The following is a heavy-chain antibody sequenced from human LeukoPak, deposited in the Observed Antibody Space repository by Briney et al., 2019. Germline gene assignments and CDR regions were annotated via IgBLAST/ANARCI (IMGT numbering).Heavy chain of an antibody. CDR2: ISYDGSNK. J-gene: IGHJ4*02. V-gene: IGHV3-30*18. CDR3: AKGEEEYYDYVWGSYRPSYFDY. CDR1: GFTFSSYG. Sequence: GGSLRLSCAASGFTFSSYGMHWVRQAPGKWLESVAVISYDGSNKYYADSVKGRFTISRDNSKNTLYLQMNSLRAEDTAVYYCAKGEEEYYDYVWGSYRPSYFDYWGQGTLVTLSS. D-gene: IGHD3-16*02.